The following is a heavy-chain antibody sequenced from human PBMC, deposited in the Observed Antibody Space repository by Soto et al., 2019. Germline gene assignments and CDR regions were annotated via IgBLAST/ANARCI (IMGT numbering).Heavy chain of an antibody. D-gene: IGHD4-17*01. CDR2: IYYSGST. CDR3: ARDNYRGDRIQDAFDI. Sequence: QVQLQESGPGLVKPSQTLSLTCTVSGGSISSGIYYWSWFRQHPGKGLEWIGYIYYSGSTYYNPSLMSRVTISVDTSKNQFSLKLSSVTAADTAAYYCARDNYRGDRIQDAFDIWGQGTMVTVSS. J-gene: IGHJ3*02. V-gene: IGHV4-31*03. CDR1: GGSISSGIYY.